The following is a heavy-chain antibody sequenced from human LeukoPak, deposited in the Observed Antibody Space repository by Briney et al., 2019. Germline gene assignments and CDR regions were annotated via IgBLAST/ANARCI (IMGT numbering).Heavy chain of an antibody. D-gene: IGHD3-16*01. J-gene: IGHJ4*02. CDR1: GFTFSSYA. Sequence: GGSLRLSCAASGFTFSSYAMHWVRQAPGKGLEWVAFIRYDGSNKYYADSVKGRFTISRDNAKNSLYLQMNSLRAEDTAVYYCARDNDYVWGSYDYWGQGTLVTVSS. V-gene: IGHV3-30*02. CDR3: ARDNDYVWGSYDY. CDR2: IRYDGSNK.